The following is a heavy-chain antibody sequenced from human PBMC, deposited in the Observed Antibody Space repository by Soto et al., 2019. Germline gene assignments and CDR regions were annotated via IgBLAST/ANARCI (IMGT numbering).Heavy chain of an antibody. D-gene: IGHD2-15*01. V-gene: IGHV4-59*01. Sequence: SETLSLTCTVSGAPITINYWSWIRQAPGKGLEWIGYIYYSGSTTYNPSLKSRVTMSADTSKDQFSLKLNSVTAADTAVYYCARDAGGPYDHWGPGTLVTVSS. CDR1: GAPITINY. CDR3: ARDAGGPYDH. J-gene: IGHJ4*01. CDR2: IYYSGST.